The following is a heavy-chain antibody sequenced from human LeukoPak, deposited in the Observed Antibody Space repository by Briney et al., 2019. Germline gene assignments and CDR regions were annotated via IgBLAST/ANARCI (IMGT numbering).Heavy chain of an antibody. Sequence: PSETLSLTCTVSGGSISSYYWSWIRQPAGKGLEWIGRIYTSGSTNYNPSLKSRATMSVDTSKNQFSLKLSSVTAADTAVYYCARISTVTTSRAYYYYYYMDVWGKGTTVTVSS. V-gene: IGHV4-4*07. D-gene: IGHD4-17*01. CDR2: IYTSGST. J-gene: IGHJ6*03. CDR3: ARISTVTTSRAYYYYYYMDV. CDR1: GGSISSYY.